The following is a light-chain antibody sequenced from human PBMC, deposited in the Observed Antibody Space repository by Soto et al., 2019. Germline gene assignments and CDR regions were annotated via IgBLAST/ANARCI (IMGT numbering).Light chain of an antibody. CDR2: GNN. J-gene: IGLJ2*01. CDR3: QSYDSRLSHVV. CDR1: TSNIGTGYD. Sequence: QLVLTQPPSVSGAPGQRVTISCTGSTSNIGTGYDVQWYQQLPGTAPKLLIYGNNNRPSGVPDRFSGSKSGTSASLAITGLQAEDEADYYCQSYDSRLSHVVFGGGTKLTVL. V-gene: IGLV1-40*01.